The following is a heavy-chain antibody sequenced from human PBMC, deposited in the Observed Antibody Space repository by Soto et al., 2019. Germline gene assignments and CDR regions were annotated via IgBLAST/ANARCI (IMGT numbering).Heavy chain of an antibody. V-gene: IGHV4-59*06. CDR1: RDFVTKNY. J-gene: IGHJ3*02. CDR2: IYYSGST. D-gene: IGHD3-3*01. Sequence: SETLSLTCTVSRDFVTKNYWSWIRQPPGKGLEWIGYIYYSGSTYYNPSLKSRVTISVDTSKNQFSLKLSSVTAADTAVYYCAMEWLLYGDDAFDIWGQGTMVTVSS. CDR3: AMEWLLYGDDAFDI.